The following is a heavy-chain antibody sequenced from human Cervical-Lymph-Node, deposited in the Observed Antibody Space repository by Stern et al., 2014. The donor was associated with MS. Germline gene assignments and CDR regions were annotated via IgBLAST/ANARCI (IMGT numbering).Heavy chain of an antibody. D-gene: IGHD5-18*01. CDR1: GFTFSSYG. V-gene: IGHV3-30*18. J-gene: IGHJ3*01. CDR2: ISYDGSDT. Sequence: VQLVESGGGVVQPGRSLRLSCAASGFTFSSYGMHWVRQAPGKGLEWVAIISYDGSDTDYADSVKGRFTISRDNYKNKLYLQLNSLSPEDTAVYYWAKGTAGRVAIVTIAEGSAALDLWGRGTMVTVSS. CDR3: AKGTAGRVAIVTIAEGSAALDL.